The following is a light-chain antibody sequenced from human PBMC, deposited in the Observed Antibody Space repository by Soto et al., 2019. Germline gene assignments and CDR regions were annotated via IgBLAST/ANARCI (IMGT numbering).Light chain of an antibody. CDR3: QSYDSSLSAVV. J-gene: IGLJ2*01. CDR2: GNX. CDR1: SSNIGAGYD. Sequence: QSVLTQPPSVSGAPGQRVTISCTGSSSNIGAGYDVHWYQQLPGTAPKLLIEGNXHRPSXVXDRFSGSKSGTSASLAITGXXXXXXXXYYCQSYDSSLSAVVFGGGTKLTVL. V-gene: IGLV1-40*01.